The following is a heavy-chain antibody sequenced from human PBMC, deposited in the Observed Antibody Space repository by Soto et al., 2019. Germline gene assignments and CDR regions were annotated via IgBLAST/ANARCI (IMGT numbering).Heavy chain of an antibody. J-gene: IGHJ5*02. V-gene: IGHV3-30*18. D-gene: IGHD6-13*01. CDR1: GFTFSSYG. CDR3: AKDPSSSWYLGWFDP. CDR2: ISYDGSNK. Sequence: QVQLVESGGGVVQPGRSLRLSCAASGFTFSSYGMHWVRQAPGKGLEWVAVISYDGSNKYYADSVKGRFTISRDNSKNTLYLQMNSLRAEDTDVYYCAKDPSSSWYLGWFDPWGQGTLVTVSS.